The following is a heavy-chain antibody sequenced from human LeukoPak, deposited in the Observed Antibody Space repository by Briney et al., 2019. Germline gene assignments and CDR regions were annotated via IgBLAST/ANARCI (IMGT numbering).Heavy chain of an antibody. CDR2: ISSSSSYI. V-gene: IGHV3-21*01. J-gene: IGHJ4*02. CDR3: ARDRAPSLAARPWGG. Sequence: PGGSLRLSCAASGFTFSSYSMNWVRQAPGKGLEWVSSISSSSSYIYYADSVKGRFTISRDNAKNSLYLQMNSLRAEDTAVYYCARDRAPSLAARPWGGWGQGTLVTVSS. CDR1: GFTFSSYS. D-gene: IGHD6-6*01.